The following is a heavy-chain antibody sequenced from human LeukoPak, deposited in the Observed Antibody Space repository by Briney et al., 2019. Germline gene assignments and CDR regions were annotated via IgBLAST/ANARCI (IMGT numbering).Heavy chain of an antibody. CDR2: ISSSSSYI. CDR3: ARDRGDFWSGPIIDY. Sequence: GGSLRLSCAASGFTFSSYAMSWVRQAPGKGLEWVSSISSSSSYIYYADSVKGRFTISRDNAKNSLYLQMNSLRAEDTAVYYCARDRGDFWSGPIIDYWGQGTLVTVSS. CDR1: GFTFSSYA. J-gene: IGHJ4*02. D-gene: IGHD3-3*01. V-gene: IGHV3-21*01.